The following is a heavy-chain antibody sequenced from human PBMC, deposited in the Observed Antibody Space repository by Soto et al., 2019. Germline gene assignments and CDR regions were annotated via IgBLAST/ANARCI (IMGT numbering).Heavy chain of an antibody. CDR3: ARFIRVPSYYFDY. Sequence: SCAASGFTVSSSYMSWVRQAPGKGLEWVSVIYSGGSTYYADSVKGRFTISRDNSKNTLYLQMNSLRAEDTAVYYCARFIRVPSYYFDYWGQGTLVTVSS. V-gene: IGHV3-53*01. CDR2: IYSGGST. D-gene: IGHD3-10*01. J-gene: IGHJ4*02. CDR1: GFTVSSSY.